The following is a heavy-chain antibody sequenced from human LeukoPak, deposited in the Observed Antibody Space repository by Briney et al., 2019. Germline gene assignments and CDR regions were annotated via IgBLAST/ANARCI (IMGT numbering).Heavy chain of an antibody. CDR3: ARDFGWEQGVY. CDR2: IYSGGST. CDR1: GFTVSSNY. V-gene: IGHV3-66*01. D-gene: IGHD1-26*01. J-gene: IGHJ4*02. Sequence: PGGSLRLSCAASGFTVSSNYMSWVRQAPGKGLEWVSVIYSGGSTYYADSVKGRFTISRDNSKNTLYLQMNSLRAEDTAVYYCARDFGWEQGVYWGQGTLVTVSS.